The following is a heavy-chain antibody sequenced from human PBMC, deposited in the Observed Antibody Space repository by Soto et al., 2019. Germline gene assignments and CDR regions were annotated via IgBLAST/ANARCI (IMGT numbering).Heavy chain of an antibody. CDR1: GTNSNDS. V-gene: IGHV4-4*07. Sequence: GTNSNDSWTWIRQPAGKGLEWIGYIDTTGNTNYNPSLNSRVTMSVDTSKNQFSLTLTSVTAADTAVYYCARGDGCWSRNAYLNDWGQGTPVTVSS. J-gene: IGHJ4*01. D-gene: IGHD3-3*01. CDR2: IDTTGNT. CDR3: ARGDGCWSRNAYLND.